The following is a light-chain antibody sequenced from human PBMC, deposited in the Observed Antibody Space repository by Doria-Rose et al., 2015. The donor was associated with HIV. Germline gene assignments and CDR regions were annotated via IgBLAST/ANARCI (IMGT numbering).Light chain of an antibody. Sequence: WYHQKPGKIPKLLISAAVTSQSGVPSRFSGSGSGRDFTLTITSLQPEDVATYFCQKYNSAPPTCGQGAKVEIK. J-gene: IGKJ1*01. V-gene: IGKV1-27*01. CDR3: QKYNSAPPT. CDR2: AAV.